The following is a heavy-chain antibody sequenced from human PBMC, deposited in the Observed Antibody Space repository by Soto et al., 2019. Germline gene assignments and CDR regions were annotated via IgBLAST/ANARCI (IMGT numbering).Heavy chain of an antibody. D-gene: IGHD5-18*01. Sequence: QVQLQQWGAGLLKPSETLSLTCAVYGGSFSGYYWRWIRQPPGKGLEWIGEINHSGSTNYNPSLKSRVTISIDTAKNQFSLKLSSVTAADTAVYYCASGSVRYSYGRYYSYGMDVWGQGTTVTVSS. CDR2: INHSGST. CDR3: ASGSVRYSYGRYYSYGMDV. CDR1: GGSFSGYY. V-gene: IGHV4-34*01. J-gene: IGHJ6*02.